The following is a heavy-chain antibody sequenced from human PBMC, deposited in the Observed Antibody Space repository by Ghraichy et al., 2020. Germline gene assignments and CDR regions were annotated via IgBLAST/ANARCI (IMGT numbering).Heavy chain of an antibody. D-gene: IGHD4-17*01. Sequence: SQTLSLTCTVSGGSISSYYWSWIRQPPGKGLEWIGYIYYSGSTNYNPSLKSRVTISVDTSKNQFSLKLSSVTAADTAVYYCARGLGDYGDFYYYGMDDWGQGTTVTVSS. CDR3: ARGLGDYGDFYYYGMDD. V-gene: IGHV4-59*01. J-gene: IGHJ6*02. CDR2: IYYSGST. CDR1: GGSISSYY.